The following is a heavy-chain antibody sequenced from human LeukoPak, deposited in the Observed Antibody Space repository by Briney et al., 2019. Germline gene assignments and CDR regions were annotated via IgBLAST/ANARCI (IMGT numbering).Heavy chain of an antibody. CDR3: ARQLLEWSGSYYSYYYMDV. V-gene: IGHV1-18*01. D-gene: IGHD3-3*01. CDR2: ISSYNGRT. J-gene: IGHJ6*03. CDR1: GYTFTKYG. Sequence: ASVKVSCKASGYTFTKYGISWVRQAPGQGLEWMGYISSYNGRTQFAQKFQGRLTMTTDTSTSTAYMELRSLRSDDTAVYYCARQLLEWSGSYYSYYYMDVWGKGTTLTVSS.